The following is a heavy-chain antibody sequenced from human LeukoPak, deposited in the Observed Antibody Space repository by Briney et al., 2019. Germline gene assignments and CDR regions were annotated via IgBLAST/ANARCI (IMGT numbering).Heavy chain of an antibody. V-gene: IGHV4-59*01. CDR3: AREDYGSVD. CDR1: GVSISTFY. D-gene: IGHD4-17*01. CDR2: IYYSGST. Sequence: PSETLSLTCTVSGVSISTFYWSWIRQPPGKGLEWIGYIYYSGSTNYNPSLKSRVTISVDTSKNQFSLKLSSVTAADTAVYYCAREDYGSVDWGQGTLVTVSS. J-gene: IGHJ4*02.